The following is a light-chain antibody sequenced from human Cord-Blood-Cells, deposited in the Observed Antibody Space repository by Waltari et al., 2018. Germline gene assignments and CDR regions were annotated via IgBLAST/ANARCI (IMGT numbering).Light chain of an antibody. CDR3: QQSYSTPFT. CDR2: AAS. Sequence: DIQMTQSPSSLSASVGDRVTITCRASQSISSYLNWYQQKPGKAPKLLIYAASSLQSGVPSMFSGSGSGTDFTLTISRLRPEDFATYYCQQSYSTPFTFGPGTKVDI. CDR1: QSISSY. V-gene: IGKV1-39*01. J-gene: IGKJ3*01.